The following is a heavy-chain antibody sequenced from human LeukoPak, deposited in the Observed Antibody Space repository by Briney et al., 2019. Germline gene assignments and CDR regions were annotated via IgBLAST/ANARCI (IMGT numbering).Heavy chain of an antibody. J-gene: IGHJ6*03. Sequence: SETLSLTCTVSGGSISSYYWSWIRQPPGKGLEWIGYIYYSGSTNYNPSLKSRVTISVDTSKNQFSLKLSSVTAADTAVYYCARGGSYSSSWYGVDYYYNMDVWGKGTTVTVSS. CDR1: GGSISSYY. CDR2: IYYSGST. V-gene: IGHV4-59*12. D-gene: IGHD6-13*01. CDR3: ARGGSYSSSWYGVDYYYNMDV.